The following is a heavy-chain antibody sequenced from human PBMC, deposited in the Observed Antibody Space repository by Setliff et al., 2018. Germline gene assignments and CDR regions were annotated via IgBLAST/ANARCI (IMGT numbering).Heavy chain of an antibody. J-gene: IGHJ4*02. CDR1: GASINSGTYY. CDR3: ARDRSYYASGSFTKWFDY. V-gene: IGHV4-39*02. D-gene: IGHD3-10*01. CDR2: IHYSGTT. Sequence: PSETLSLTCTVSGASINSGTYYWAWIRQPPGKGLEWIGRIHYSGTTYYNASLKSRVTMSVDTSKNQFSLKLSSVTAADTATYYCARDRSYYASGSFTKWFDYWGQGALVTVSS.